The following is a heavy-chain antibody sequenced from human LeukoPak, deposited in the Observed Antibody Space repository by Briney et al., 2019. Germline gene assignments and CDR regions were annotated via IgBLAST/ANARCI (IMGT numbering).Heavy chain of an antibody. J-gene: IGHJ4*02. Sequence: ASVKVSCKAPGYSFTSYGISWVRQAPGQGLEWMGWISTYNANTNYALKLQGRVTLTTDTSTSTAYMELKSLRSDDTAVYYCARGLREYYYDSSGYQSDYWGQGTLVTVSS. D-gene: IGHD3-22*01. CDR3: ARGLREYYYDSSGYQSDY. CDR2: ISTYNANT. V-gene: IGHV1-18*01. CDR1: GYSFTSYG.